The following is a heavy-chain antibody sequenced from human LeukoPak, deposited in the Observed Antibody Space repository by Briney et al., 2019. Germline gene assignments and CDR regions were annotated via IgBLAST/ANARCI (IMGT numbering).Heavy chain of an antibody. CDR1: GGSISSYY. J-gene: IGHJ4*02. CDR2: IYYSGNT. D-gene: IGHD1-26*01. V-gene: IGHV4-59*08. CDR3: ARRSGSYAFDY. Sequence: SETLSLTCTVSGGSISSYYWSWIRQPPGKGLEWIGYIYYSGNTHYNPSLKSRVTISVDTSKNQFSLKLSSVTAADTAVYYCARRSGSYAFDYWGQGTLVTVSS.